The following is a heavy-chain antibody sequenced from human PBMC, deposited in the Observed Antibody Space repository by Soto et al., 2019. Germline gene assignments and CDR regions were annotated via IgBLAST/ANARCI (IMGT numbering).Heavy chain of an antibody. V-gene: IGHV1-46*01. J-gene: IGHJ4*02. CDR1: GYTFSSYY. CDR3: ARDWEFRY. D-gene: IGHD3-10*01. CDR2: INPSGDST. Sequence: ASVKVSCKASGYTFSSYYMHWVRQAPGQGLEWMGEINPSGDSTSYAQRFQGRVSMTRDTSTSTLYMELSSLRSDDTAVYYCARDWEFRYWGQGTVVTVSS.